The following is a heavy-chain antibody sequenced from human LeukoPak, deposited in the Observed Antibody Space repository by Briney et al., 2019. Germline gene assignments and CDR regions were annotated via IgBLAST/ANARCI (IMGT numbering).Heavy chain of an antibody. V-gene: IGHV3-21*01. Sequence: PGGSLRLSCAASGFTFSSYSMNWVRQAPGKGLEWVSSISSSSSYTYYADSVKGRFTISKDNAKNSLYLQMNSLRAEDTAVYYCARPGYSYGQSDYWGQGTLVTISS. D-gene: IGHD5-18*01. CDR1: GFTFSSYS. CDR3: ARPGYSYGQSDY. J-gene: IGHJ4*02. CDR2: ISSSSSYT.